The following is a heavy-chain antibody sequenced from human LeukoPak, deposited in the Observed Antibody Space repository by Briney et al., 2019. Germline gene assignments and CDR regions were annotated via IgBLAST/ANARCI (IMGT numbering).Heavy chain of an antibody. D-gene: IGHD4-17*01. CDR3: ARGHDYGDYNY. CDR1: GGTFSSYA. Sequence: VASVKLSCKASGGTFSSYAISWVRQAPGQGLEWMGGIIPIFGTANYAQKFQGRVTITTDESTSTAYMELSSLRSEDTAVYYCARGHDYGDYNYWGQGTLVTVSS. V-gene: IGHV1-69*05. J-gene: IGHJ4*02. CDR2: IIPIFGTA.